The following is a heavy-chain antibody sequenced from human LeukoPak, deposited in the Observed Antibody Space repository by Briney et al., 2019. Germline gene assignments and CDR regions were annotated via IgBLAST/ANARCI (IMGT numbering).Heavy chain of an antibody. J-gene: IGHJ4*02. Sequence: GGSLRLSCAASGFTFSSYEMNWVRQAPGKGLEWVSYISSSGSTIYYADSVKCRFTISRDNAKNSLYLQMNSLRAEDTAVYYCARAENLGYCSGGSCYATVFDYWGQGTLVTVSS. D-gene: IGHD2-15*01. V-gene: IGHV3-48*03. CDR2: ISSSGSTI. CDR3: ARAENLGYCSGGSCYATVFDY. CDR1: GFTFSSYE.